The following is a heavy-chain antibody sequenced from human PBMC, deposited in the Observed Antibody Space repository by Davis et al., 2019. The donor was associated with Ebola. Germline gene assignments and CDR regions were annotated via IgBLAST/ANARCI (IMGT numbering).Heavy chain of an antibody. CDR3: ARAPYYYDVSGFYVDY. D-gene: IGHD3-22*01. V-gene: IGHV5-51*01. Sequence: GESLKISCKDSGNSFSSHWIGWVRQMPGKGLEWMGIIYTGDSDTRYSPSFRGQVTISADKSINTAYLQWSSLKASDTATYYCARAPYYYDVSGFYVDYWGQGTLVTVSS. CDR2: IYTGDSDT. CDR1: GNSFSSHW. J-gene: IGHJ4*02.